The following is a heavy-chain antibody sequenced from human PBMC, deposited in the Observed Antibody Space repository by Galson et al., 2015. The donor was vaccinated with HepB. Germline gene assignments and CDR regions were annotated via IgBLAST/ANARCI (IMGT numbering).Heavy chain of an antibody. J-gene: IGHJ5*02. CDR1: GYTFTSYY. CDR2: INPSGGST. Sequence: SVKVSCKASGYTFTSYYMHWVRQAPGQGLEWMGIINPSGGSTSYAQKFQGRVTMTRDTSTSTVYMELSSLRSEDTAVYYCARVYGSGIRGDWFDPWGQGTLVTVSS. V-gene: IGHV1-46*01. D-gene: IGHD3-10*01. CDR3: ARVYGSGIRGDWFDP.